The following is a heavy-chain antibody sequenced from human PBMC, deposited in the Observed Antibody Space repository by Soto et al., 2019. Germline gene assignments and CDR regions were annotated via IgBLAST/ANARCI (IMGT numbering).Heavy chain of an antibody. D-gene: IGHD6-13*01. CDR3: AREAIAGDDAFDI. CDR2: IYYSGST. V-gene: IGHV4-59*01. J-gene: IGHJ3*02. Sequence: SEPLSLTCTVSGGSISSYYGSWIRQPPGKGLEWIGYIYYSGSTNYNPSLKSRVTISVDTSKNQFSLKLSSVTAADTAVYYCAREAIAGDDAFDIWGQGTMVTVS. CDR1: GGSISSYY.